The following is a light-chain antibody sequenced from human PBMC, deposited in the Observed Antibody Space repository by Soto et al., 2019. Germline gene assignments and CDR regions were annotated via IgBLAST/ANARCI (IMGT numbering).Light chain of an antibody. V-gene: IGKV1-5*01. CDR3: QQYNSYSPT. CDR2: DAS. J-gene: IGKJ1*01. Sequence: DIQMTQSPSTLSASVGDGVTITCRASQSISSWLAWYQQKPGKAPKLLIYDASSLESGVPSRFSGSGSGTEFTLTISSLQPDDFATYYCQQYNSYSPTFGQGTKVDIK. CDR1: QSISSW.